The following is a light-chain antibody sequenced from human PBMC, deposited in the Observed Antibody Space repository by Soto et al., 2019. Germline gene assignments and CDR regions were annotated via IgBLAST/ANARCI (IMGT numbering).Light chain of an antibody. V-gene: IGLV1-51*01. CDR2: DND. J-gene: IGLJ2*01. CDR1: SSNIGNNY. CDR3: GTWDSSLNGGA. Sequence: QSVLTQPPSVSAAPGQKVTISCSGSSSNIGNNYVSWYQQLPGTAPKLLIYDNDKRPSGIPDRFSGSKSGTSATLGITGLQTGDEADYYCGTWDSSLNGGAFGGGTKLTVL.